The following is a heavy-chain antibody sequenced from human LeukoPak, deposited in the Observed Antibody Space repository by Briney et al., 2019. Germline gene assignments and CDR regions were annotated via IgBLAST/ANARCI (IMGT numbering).Heavy chain of an antibody. V-gene: IGHV3-30*04. CDR1: RFSVSGIT. D-gene: IGHD3-3*01. CDR2: ISSDGSND. CDR3: ARVSRVGGPPHIDV. Sequence: GESLRLSCAASRFSVSGITMHWVRQAPGKGLEWVAVISSDGSNDYYVDSVKGRFTISRDNSKNTLFLQMNSLRAEDTAVYYCARVSRVGGPPHIDVWGQGTTVIVSS. J-gene: IGHJ6*02.